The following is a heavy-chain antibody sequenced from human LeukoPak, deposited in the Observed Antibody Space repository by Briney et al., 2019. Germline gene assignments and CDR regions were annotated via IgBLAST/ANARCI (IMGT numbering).Heavy chain of an antibody. Sequence: GASVKVSCKASGGTFSSYAISWVRQAPGQGLEWMGGIIPIFGTANYAQKFQGRVTITADESTSTAYMELSSLRSEDTAVYYCARDKGYCSSTSCRGYNWFDPWGQGTLVTVSS. D-gene: IGHD2-2*01. CDR3: ARDKGYCSSTSCRGYNWFDP. CDR1: GGTFSSYA. CDR2: IIPIFGTA. J-gene: IGHJ5*02. V-gene: IGHV1-69*01.